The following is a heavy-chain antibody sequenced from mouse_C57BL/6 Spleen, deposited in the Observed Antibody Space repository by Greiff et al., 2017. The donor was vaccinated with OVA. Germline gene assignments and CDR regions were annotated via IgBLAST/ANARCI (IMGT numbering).Heavy chain of an antibody. CDR1: GYTFTSYT. Sequence: VQLQQSGAELAGHGASVNLSCNASGYTFTSYTMHWVKQRPGQGLEWIGYINPSSGYTKYNQKFKDKATLTADKSSSTAYMQLSSLTSEDSAVYYCASPYGSSFYYAMDYWGQGTSVTVSS. V-gene: IGHV1-4*01. CDR2: INPSSGYT. J-gene: IGHJ4*01. D-gene: IGHD1-1*01. CDR3: ASPYGSSFYYAMDY.